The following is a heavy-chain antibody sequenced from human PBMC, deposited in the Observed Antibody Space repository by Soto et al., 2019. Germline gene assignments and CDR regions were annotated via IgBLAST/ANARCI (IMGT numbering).Heavy chain of an antibody. J-gene: IGHJ5*02. CDR1: GGSISSSSYY. D-gene: IGHD3-10*01. V-gene: IGHV4-39*07. CDR3: ARVLVTMVRGVITNNWFDP. CDR2: IYYSGST. Sequence: SETLSLTCTVSGGSISSSSYYWGWIRQPPGKGLEWIGSIYYSGSTYYNPSLKSRVTISVDTSKNQFSLKLSSVTAADTAVYYCARVLVTMVRGVITNNWFDPWGQGTLVTVSS.